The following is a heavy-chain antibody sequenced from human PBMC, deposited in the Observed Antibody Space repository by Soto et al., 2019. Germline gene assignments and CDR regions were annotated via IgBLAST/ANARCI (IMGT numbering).Heavy chain of an antibody. V-gene: IGHV3-74*01. CDR2: INSDGSST. CDR3: AKADYRARGAFDI. CDR1: RFTFSSYW. J-gene: IGHJ3*02. Sequence: EVQLVESGGGLVQPGGSLRLSCAASRFTFSSYWMHWVRQAPGKGLVWVSRINSDGSSTTYADSVKGRFTISRDNAKNTLYLQMNSLRVDDTAVYHCAKADYRARGAFDIWGQGTMVTVPS. D-gene: IGHD4-4*01.